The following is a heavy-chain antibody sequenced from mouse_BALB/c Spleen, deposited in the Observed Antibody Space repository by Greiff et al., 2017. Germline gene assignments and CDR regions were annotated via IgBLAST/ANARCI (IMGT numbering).Heavy chain of an antibody. D-gene: IGHD3-2*01. V-gene: IGHV2-9*02. CDR3: ATVRQLGPYYFDY. CDR2: IWAGGST. J-gene: IGHJ2*01. CDR1: GFSLTSYG. Sequence: VKVVESGPGLVAPSQSLSITCTVSGFSLTSYGVHWVRQPPGKGLEWLGVIWAGGSTNYNSALMSRLSISKDNSKSQVFLKMNSMQTDDTAMYYCATVRQLGPYYFDYWGQGTTLTVSS.